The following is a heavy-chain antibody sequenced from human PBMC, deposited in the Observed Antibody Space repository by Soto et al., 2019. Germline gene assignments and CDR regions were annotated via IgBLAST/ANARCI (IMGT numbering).Heavy chain of an antibody. Sequence: GGSLRLSCAASGFTFDDYAVHWVRQAPGKGLEWVSGISWNSGSIGYADSVKGRFTISRDNAKNSLYLQMNSLRAEDTALYYCAKDSGSYYHFDYWGRGTLVTVSS. V-gene: IGHV3-9*01. CDR3: AKDSGSYYHFDY. J-gene: IGHJ4*02. D-gene: IGHD1-26*01. CDR2: ISWNSGSI. CDR1: GFTFDDYA.